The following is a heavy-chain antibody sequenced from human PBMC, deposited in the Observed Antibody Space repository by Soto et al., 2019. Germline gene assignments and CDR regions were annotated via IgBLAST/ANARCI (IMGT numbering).Heavy chain of an antibody. V-gene: IGHV4-34*01. Sequence: SETLSLTCAVYGGSFSGYYWSWIRQPPGRGLEWIGEINHSGSTNYNPSLKSRVTISVDTSKNQFSLKLSSVTAADTAVYYCARRVIAGGYGMDVWGQGTTVTVSS. CDR1: GGSFSGYY. CDR2: INHSGST. J-gene: IGHJ6*02. D-gene: IGHD3-16*02. CDR3: ARRVIAGGYGMDV.